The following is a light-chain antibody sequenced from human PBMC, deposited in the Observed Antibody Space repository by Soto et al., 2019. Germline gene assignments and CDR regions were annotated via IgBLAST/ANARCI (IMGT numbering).Light chain of an antibody. CDR2: DAI. Sequence: EVVLTQSPGPLSLSPGERATLSCRASQAIGVNYLAWYQQKSGQAPRLLIYDAISRATDVPDRFSGSGSGTDFSLTISRMEPEDFAVYYCQLYGYSPGLAVGGGTKLDIK. J-gene: IGKJ4*01. V-gene: IGKV3-20*01. CDR3: QLYGYSPGLA. CDR1: QAIGVNY.